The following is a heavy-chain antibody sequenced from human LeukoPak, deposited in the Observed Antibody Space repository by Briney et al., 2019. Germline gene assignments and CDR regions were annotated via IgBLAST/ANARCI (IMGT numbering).Heavy chain of an antibody. D-gene: IGHD6-6*01. J-gene: IGHJ4*02. CDR3: ARDFIAARRPGLGPFDY. V-gene: IGHV1-69*01. CDR2: IIPIFGTA. Sequence: GASVKVSCKASGGTFSSYAISWVRQAPGQGLEWMGGIIPIFGTANYAQKFQGRVTITADESTSTAYMELGSLRSEDTAVYYCARDFIAARRPGLGPFDYWGQGTLVTVSS. CDR1: GGTFSSYA.